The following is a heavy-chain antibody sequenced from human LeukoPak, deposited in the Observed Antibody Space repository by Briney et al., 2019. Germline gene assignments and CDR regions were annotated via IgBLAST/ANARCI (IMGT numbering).Heavy chain of an antibody. CDR2: INHSGST. V-gene: IGHV4-34*01. J-gene: IGHJ5*02. CDR1: GGSFSGYY. Sequence: SETLSLTCAVYGGSFSGYYWSWIRHPPGKGLGWIGEINHSGSTNYNPSLKSRVTISVDTSKNQFSLKLSSVIAADTAVYYCGIAAAGKGTYWFDPWGQGTLVTVSS. CDR3: GIAAAGKGTYWFDP. D-gene: IGHD6-13*01.